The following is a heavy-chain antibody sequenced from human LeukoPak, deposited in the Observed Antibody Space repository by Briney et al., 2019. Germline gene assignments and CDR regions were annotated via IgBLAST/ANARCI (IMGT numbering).Heavy chain of an antibody. V-gene: IGHV3-23*01. J-gene: IGHJ4*02. CDR1: GFTFSSYA. D-gene: IGHD5-12*01. Sequence: GGSLRLPCAASGFTFSSYAMSWVRQAPGKGLEWVSAISGSGGSTYYADSVKGRFTISRDNSKNTLYLQMNSLRAGDTAVYYCAKFLVDLVRHFDYWGQGTLVTVSS. CDR2: ISGSGGST. CDR3: AKFLVDLVRHFDY.